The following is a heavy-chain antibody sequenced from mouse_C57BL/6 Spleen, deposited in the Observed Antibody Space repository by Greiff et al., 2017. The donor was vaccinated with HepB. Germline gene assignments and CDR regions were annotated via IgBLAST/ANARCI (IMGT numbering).Heavy chain of an antibody. CDR3: AIGGDYDGYYFDY. V-gene: IGHV1-74*01. J-gene: IGHJ2*01. CDR1: GYTFTSYW. Sequence: QVQLQQPGAELVKPGASVKVSCKASGYTFTSYWMHWVKQRPGQGLEWIGRIHPSDSDTNYNQKFKGKATLTVDKSSSTAYMQLSSLTSADSAVYYCAIGGDYDGYYFDYWGQGTTLTVSS. CDR2: IHPSDSDT. D-gene: IGHD2-4*01.